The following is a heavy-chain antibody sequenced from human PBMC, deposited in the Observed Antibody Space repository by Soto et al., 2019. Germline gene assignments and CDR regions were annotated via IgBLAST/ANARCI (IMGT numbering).Heavy chain of an antibody. D-gene: IGHD1-1*01. V-gene: IGHV1-3*01. Sequence: QVQLVQSGAEVKKPGASGNVSCQASGYTFTSYAMHWVRQAPGQSLEWMGWINAGNGNTKYSQKRHGRVTITRDTSASTGDMELGSLGSEDTAVYYCGRRAYLNVPRDDAFDIWGQGTMVTVSS. CDR3: GRRAYLNVPRDDAFDI. CDR1: GYTFTSYA. J-gene: IGHJ3*02. CDR2: INAGNGNT.